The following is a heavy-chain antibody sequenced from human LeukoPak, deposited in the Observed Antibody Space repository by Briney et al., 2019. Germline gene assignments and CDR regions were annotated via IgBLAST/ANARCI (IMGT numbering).Heavy chain of an antibody. J-gene: IGHJ6*03. CDR1: GGSISSYY. V-gene: IGHV4-4*07. Sequence: SETLSLTCTVSGGSISSYYWSWMRQPAGKGLEWIGRIYTSGSTNYNPSLKSRVTMSVDTSKNQFSLKLSSVTAADTAVYYCARGVGIAAAGTFGPYYYYYMDVWGKGTTVTISS. CDR3: ARGVGIAAAGTFGPYYYYYMDV. CDR2: IYTSGST. D-gene: IGHD6-13*01.